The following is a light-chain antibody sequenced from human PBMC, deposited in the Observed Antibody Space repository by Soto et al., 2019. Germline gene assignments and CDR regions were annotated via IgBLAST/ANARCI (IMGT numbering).Light chain of an antibody. Sequence: IVMTQSPATLSVSPGESATLSCRASQSFSTKFSWYQRRPCQARRLLIYGASTRPTGITARFSGIGSGTEFTFTIISLQSEDFAVYYCQHDYKWPTFGGGTQVEIK. V-gene: IGKV3-15*01. CDR1: QSFSTK. CDR3: QHDYKWPT. CDR2: GAS. J-gene: IGKJ4*01.